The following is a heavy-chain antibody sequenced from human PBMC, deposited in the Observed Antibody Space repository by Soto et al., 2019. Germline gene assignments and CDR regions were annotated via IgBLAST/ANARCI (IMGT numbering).Heavy chain of an antibody. CDR2: IIPIFGTA. CDR1: GGTFSSYA. D-gene: IGHD2-2*01. Sequence: SVKVSRKASGGTFSSYAISWVRQAPGQGLEWMGGIIPIFGTANYAQKFQGRVTITADKSTSTAYMELSSLRSEDTAVYYCARAALYCSSTSCSYAYYYYGMDVWGQGTTVTVSS. J-gene: IGHJ6*02. V-gene: IGHV1-69*06. CDR3: ARAALYCSSTSCSYAYYYYGMDV.